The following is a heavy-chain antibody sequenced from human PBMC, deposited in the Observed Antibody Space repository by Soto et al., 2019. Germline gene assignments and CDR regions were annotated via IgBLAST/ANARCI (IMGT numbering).Heavy chain of an antibody. Sequence: SSETLSLTCTVSGGSISSYYWSWIRQPPGKGLEWIGYIYYSGSTNYNPSLKSRVTISVDTSKNQFSLKLSSVTAADTAVYYCARDKGYYDMGDAFDIWGQGTMVTVS. CDR3: ARDKGYYDMGDAFDI. J-gene: IGHJ3*02. D-gene: IGHD3-9*01. CDR2: IYYSGST. CDR1: GGSISSYY. V-gene: IGHV4-59*01.